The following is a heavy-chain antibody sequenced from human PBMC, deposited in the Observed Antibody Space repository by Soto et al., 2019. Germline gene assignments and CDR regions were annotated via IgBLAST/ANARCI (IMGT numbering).Heavy chain of an antibody. CDR3: AKDLVSDRSGYHKGGDL. V-gene: IGHV3-30*18. D-gene: IGHD3-22*01. Sequence: QVQLVESGGGVVQPGMSQRLSCVASGFTFDNYGMHWVRQAPGKGLEGVAIISYNGNNKWHVDSVKGRFTISRDNSKNTLYLQMNSLRAEDTAVYFCAKDLVSDRSGYHKGGDLWGQGTLVTVSS. CDR1: GFTFDNYG. CDR2: ISYNGNNK. J-gene: IGHJ5*02.